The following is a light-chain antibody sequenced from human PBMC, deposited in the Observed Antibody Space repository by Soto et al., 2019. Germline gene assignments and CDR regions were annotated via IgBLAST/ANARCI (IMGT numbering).Light chain of an antibody. CDR2: GAS. V-gene: IGKV3-15*01. CDR3: QQYNNWPYT. CDR1: QSVSSD. Sequence: EIVMRQSPSTLSVSPGGGATLSCRASQSVSSDLAWYQQKPGQAPSLLIFGASTRANGIPARFSGSGSGTEFTLTISSLQSEDFAVYYCQQYNNWPYTFGQGTKLEIK. J-gene: IGKJ2*01.